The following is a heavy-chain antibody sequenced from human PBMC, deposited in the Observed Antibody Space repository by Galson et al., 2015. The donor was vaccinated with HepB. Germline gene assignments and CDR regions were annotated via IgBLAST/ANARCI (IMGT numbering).Heavy chain of an antibody. CDR1: GFTFSSYA. CDR2: ISYDGSNK. J-gene: IGHJ4*02. D-gene: IGHD2-2*01. V-gene: IGHV3-30*04. Sequence: SLRLSCAASGFTFSSYAMHWVRQAPGKGLEWVAVISYDGSNKYYADSVKGRFTISRDNSKNTLYLQMNSLRAEDTAVYYCAKDCAEYQLPTGIDYWGQGTLVTVSS. CDR3: AKDCAEYQLPTGIDY.